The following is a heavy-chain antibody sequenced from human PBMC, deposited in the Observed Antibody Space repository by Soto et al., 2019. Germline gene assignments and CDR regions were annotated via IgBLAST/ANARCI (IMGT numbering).Heavy chain of an antibody. J-gene: IGHJ6*02. CDR3: SADHPHMAMGWPV. CDR1: GFDFGSFG. V-gene: IGHV1-58*02. Sequence: SVKVSFKASGFDFGSFGIQFLRQTRGRGLEWIGWIVVVSGSTNYARHFQGRVAISRDMSSSTAYLDLYDLKSDDTAVYFCSADHPHMAMGWPVWGQGTTVTSP. D-gene: IGHD1-26*01. CDR2: IVVVSGST.